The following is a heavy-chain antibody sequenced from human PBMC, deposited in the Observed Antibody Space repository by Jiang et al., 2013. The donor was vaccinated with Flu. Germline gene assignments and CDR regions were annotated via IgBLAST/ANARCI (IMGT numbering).Heavy chain of an antibody. CDR3: ARGVVYQLPINYWYFDL. V-gene: IGHV7-4-1*02. CDR2: INTNTGNP. Sequence: QSGSELKKPGASVKVSCKASGYTFTSYAMNWVRQAPGQGLEWMGWINTNTGNPTYAQGFTGRFVFSLDTSVSTAYLQISSLKAEDTAVYYCARGVVYQLPINYWYFDLWGLAPWSLSPQ. D-gene: IGHD2-2*01. CDR1: GYTFTSYA. J-gene: IGHJ2*01.